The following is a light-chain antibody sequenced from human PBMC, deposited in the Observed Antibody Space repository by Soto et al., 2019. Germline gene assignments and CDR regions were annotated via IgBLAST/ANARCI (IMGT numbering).Light chain of an antibody. CDR1: QTVSSNY. Sequence: ETVLTQSPGTLSLSPGERATLSCRASQTVSSNYLAWYQQKPGQAPRLLIYGASSRATGIPDRFSGSGSGTDFTLTITRLEPEDFAVYDCQQYGNSPITFGHGTRLEIK. V-gene: IGKV3-20*01. CDR3: QQYGNSPIT. J-gene: IGKJ5*01. CDR2: GAS.